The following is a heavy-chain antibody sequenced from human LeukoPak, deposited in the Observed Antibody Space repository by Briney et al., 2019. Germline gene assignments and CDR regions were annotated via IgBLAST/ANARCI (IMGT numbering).Heavy chain of an antibody. J-gene: IGHJ4*02. CDR1: GGTFSRYS. CDR3: ARSDYYGSGSYYYRGY. Sequence: SVKVSCKASGGTFSRYSITWVRQAPGQGLEWMGRIIPVLDIANYAQKFQGRVTITADKSTSTAYMELSSLRSEDTAVYYCARSDYYGSGSYYYRGYWGQGTLVTVSS. D-gene: IGHD3-10*01. CDR2: IIPVLDIA. V-gene: IGHV1-69*02.